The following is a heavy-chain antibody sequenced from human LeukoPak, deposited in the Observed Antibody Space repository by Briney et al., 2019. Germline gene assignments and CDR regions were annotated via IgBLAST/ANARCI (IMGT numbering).Heavy chain of an antibody. CDR2: IKQDGSEK. V-gene: IGHV3-7*01. CDR1: GFTFSSYW. D-gene: IGHD6-19*01. CDR3: AKDRMAVADVFDY. Sequence: GGSLRLSCAASGFTFSSYWMSWVRQAPGKGLEWVANIKQDGSEKYYVDSVKGRFTISRDNAKNSLYLQMNSLRAEDTAVYYCAKDRMAVADVFDYWGQGTLVTVSS. J-gene: IGHJ4*02.